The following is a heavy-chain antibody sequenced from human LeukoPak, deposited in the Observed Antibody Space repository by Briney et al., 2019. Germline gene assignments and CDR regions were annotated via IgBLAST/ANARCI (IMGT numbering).Heavy chain of an antibody. CDR3: ASSMIRGVILDAFDI. D-gene: IGHD3-10*01. CDR2: IRYDGSNK. J-gene: IGHJ3*02. V-gene: IGHV3-30*02. CDR1: GFTFSSYG. Sequence: PGGSLRLSCAASGFTFSSYGMHWVRQAPGKGLEWVAFIRYDGSNKYYTDSVKGRFTISRDNSKNTLYLQMNSLRAEDTAVYYCASSMIRGVILDAFDIWGQGTMVTVSS.